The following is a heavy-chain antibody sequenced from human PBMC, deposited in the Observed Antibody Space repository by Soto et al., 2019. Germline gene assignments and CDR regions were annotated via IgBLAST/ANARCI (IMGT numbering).Heavy chain of an antibody. CDR2: INHSGST. V-gene: IGHV4-34*01. Sequence: QVQLQQWGAGLLKPSETLSLTCAVSGGSFSGYYWSWIRQPPGKGLEWIGEINHSGSTNYNPSLKSRVTISVDTSKNQFSLKLSSVTAADTAVYYCARAGYGQIDYWGQGTLVTVSS. CDR3: ARAGYGQIDY. CDR1: GGSFSGYY. J-gene: IGHJ4*02. D-gene: IGHD2-15*01.